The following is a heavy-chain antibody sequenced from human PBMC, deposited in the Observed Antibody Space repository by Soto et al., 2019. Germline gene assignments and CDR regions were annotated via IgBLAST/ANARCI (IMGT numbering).Heavy chain of an antibody. D-gene: IGHD2-2*02. Sequence: GGSLRLSCAASGFTFSSYGMHWVRQAPGKGLEWVAVISYDGSNKYYADSVKGRFTISRDNSKNTLYLQMNSLRAEDTAVYYCAKDYTVSRYGMDVWGQGTTVTVSS. CDR1: GFTFSSYG. J-gene: IGHJ6*02. V-gene: IGHV3-30*18. CDR3: AKDYTVSRYGMDV. CDR2: ISYDGSNK.